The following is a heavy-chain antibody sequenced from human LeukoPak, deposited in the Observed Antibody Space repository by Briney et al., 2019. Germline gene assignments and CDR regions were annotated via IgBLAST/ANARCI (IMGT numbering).Heavy chain of an antibody. V-gene: IGHV4-39*07. CDR1: GGSVSSISYY. Sequence: SETLSLTCIVSGGSVSSISYYWGWIRQPPGKGLEWIGSIYRSGSTYYNPSLKSRVTISVDTSKNQFSLNLNSVTAADTAVYYCARGDYYYDNSASYWGQGTQVTVSS. J-gene: IGHJ4*02. CDR2: IYRSGST. D-gene: IGHD3-22*01. CDR3: ARGDYYYDNSASY.